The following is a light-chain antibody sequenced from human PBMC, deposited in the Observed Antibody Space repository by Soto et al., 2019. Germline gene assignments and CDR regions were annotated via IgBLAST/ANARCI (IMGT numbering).Light chain of an antibody. J-gene: IGKJ1*01. CDR1: QGISSY. CDR2: AAS. CDR3: QQLNSYPVT. Sequence: DIQLTQSPSFLSASVGDRVTITCRASQGISSYLAWYQQKPGKAPKLLIYAASTLQSGVPSRFSGNGSGTEFTLTISSLQPEDFATYYCQQLNSYPVTFGQGTKEEIK. V-gene: IGKV1-9*01.